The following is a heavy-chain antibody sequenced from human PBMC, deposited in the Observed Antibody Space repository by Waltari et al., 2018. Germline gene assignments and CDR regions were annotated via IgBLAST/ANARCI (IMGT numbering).Heavy chain of an antibody. CDR3: TWGFYNH. J-gene: IGHJ5*02. V-gene: IGHV3-49*03. CDR2: IRKKSQGGTT. CDR1: GFFFGDDA. Sequence: EVLLVQSGGGFIQPGRSLRLSCRGSGFFFGDDAVSWIRQAPGQGLEWVGFIRKKSQGGTTEYAASVVGRFTISIDDSENIAYLQMNSLKTEDTAVYYCTWGFYNHWGQGNLVTVSS. D-gene: IGHD3-16*01.